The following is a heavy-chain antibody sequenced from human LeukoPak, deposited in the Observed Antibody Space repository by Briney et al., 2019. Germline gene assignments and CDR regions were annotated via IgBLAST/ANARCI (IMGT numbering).Heavy chain of an antibody. CDR2: IKQDGSEK. CDR1: GFTFSSYW. D-gene: IGHD3-3*01. V-gene: IGHV3-7*04. Sequence: PGGSLRLSCAASGFTFSSYWMSWVRQAPGKGLEGVANIKQDGSEKYYVDSVKGRFTISRDNAKNSLYLQMNRLRAEDTAVYYCARGITIFGVAANWFDPWGQGTLVTVSS. CDR3: ARGITIFGVAANWFDP. J-gene: IGHJ5*02.